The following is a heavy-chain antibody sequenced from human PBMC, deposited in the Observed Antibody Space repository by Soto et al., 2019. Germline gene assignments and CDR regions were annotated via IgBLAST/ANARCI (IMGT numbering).Heavy chain of an antibody. Sequence: SSETLSLTCTVSGGSISSYYWSWIRQPPGKGLEWIGYIYYSGSTNYNPSLKSRVTISVDTSKNQFSLKLSSVTAADTAVYYCAREGAYCGGDCYSNYYYYYGMDVWGQGTTVTVSS. D-gene: IGHD2-21*02. V-gene: IGHV4-59*01. CDR1: GGSISSYY. CDR3: AREGAYCGGDCYSNYYYYYGMDV. J-gene: IGHJ6*02. CDR2: IYYSGST.